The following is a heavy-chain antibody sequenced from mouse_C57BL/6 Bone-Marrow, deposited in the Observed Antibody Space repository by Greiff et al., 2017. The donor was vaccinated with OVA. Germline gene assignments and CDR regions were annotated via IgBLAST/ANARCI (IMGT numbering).Heavy chain of an antibody. CDR1: GYTFTSYG. D-gene: IGHD2-3*01. Sequence: QVQLQQSGAELARPGASVKLSCKASGYTFTSYGISWVKQRTGQGLDWIGEIYPRSGNTYYNEKFKGKATLTADKSSSTAYMELRSLTSEDSAVYFCARNGDGYSAWFAYWGQGTLVTVSA. CDR3: ARNGDGYSAWFAY. V-gene: IGHV1-81*01. J-gene: IGHJ3*01. CDR2: IYPRSGNT.